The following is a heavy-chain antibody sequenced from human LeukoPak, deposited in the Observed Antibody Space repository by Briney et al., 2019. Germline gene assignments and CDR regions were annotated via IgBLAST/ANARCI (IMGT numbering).Heavy chain of an antibody. CDR1: GFTFSDYY. V-gene: IGHV3-11*01. CDR2: ISSSGSTI. D-gene: IGHD3-10*01. CDR3: ARAGGFPSFGYDQPSDY. J-gene: IGHJ4*02. Sequence: GGSLRLSCAASGFTFSDYYMSGIRQAPGKGLEGVSYISSSGSTIYYADSVKGRFTISSDNAKNSLYLQMNSLRAEDTAVYYCARAGGFPSFGYDQPSDYWGQGTLVTVSS.